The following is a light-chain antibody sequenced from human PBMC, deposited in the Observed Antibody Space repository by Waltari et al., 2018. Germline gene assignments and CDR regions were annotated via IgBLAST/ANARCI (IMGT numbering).Light chain of an antibody. J-gene: IGLJ3*02. CDR1: SGHSTNA. CDR2: VNSDGSH. CDR3: QAWGTGIQGV. V-gene: IGLV4-69*01. Sequence: QLGVTQSPSASASLGASVKLTCILSSGHSTNAVAWHQQQPEKGPRFLMKVNSDGSHSKGDGSPDRFSVSSSGAERYLPISSLQSEDEAYYYFQAWGTGIQGVFGGGTKLTVL.